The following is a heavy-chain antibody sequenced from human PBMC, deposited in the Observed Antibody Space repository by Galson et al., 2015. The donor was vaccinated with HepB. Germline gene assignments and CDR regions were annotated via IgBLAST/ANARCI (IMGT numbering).Heavy chain of an antibody. CDR2: ISSNGGST. Sequence: SLRLSCAASGFTFSSYAMHWVRQAPGKGLEYVSAISSNGGSTYYADSVKGRFTISRDNSKNTLYLQMSSLRAEDTAVYYCVKAVAGTYFDYWGQGTLVTVSS. J-gene: IGHJ4*02. CDR3: VKAVAGTYFDY. D-gene: IGHD6-19*01. CDR1: GFTFSSYA. V-gene: IGHV3-64D*06.